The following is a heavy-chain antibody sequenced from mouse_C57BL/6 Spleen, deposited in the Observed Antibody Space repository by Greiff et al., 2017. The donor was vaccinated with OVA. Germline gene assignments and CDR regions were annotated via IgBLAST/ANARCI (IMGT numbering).Heavy chain of an antibody. J-gene: IGHJ4*01. CDR3: AREDDGYYDYAMDY. V-gene: IGHV3-6*01. Sequence: EVQRVESGPGLVKPSQSLSLTCSVTGYSITSGYYWNWIRQFPGNKLEWMGYISYDGSNNYNPSLKNRISITRDTSKNQFFLKLNSVTTEDTATYYCAREDDGYYDYAMDYWGQGTSVTVSS. CDR1: GYSITSGYY. D-gene: IGHD2-3*01. CDR2: ISYDGSN.